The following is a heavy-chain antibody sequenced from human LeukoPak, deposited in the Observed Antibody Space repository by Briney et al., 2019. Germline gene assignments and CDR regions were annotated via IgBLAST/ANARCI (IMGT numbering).Heavy chain of an antibody. Sequence: SETLSLTCAVSGGSFSGYYWNWIRQSPGKGLEWIGEINHSGSTNYNPSLKSRVTISVDTSKNQFSLKLSSVTAADTAVYYCARGSSPVLLWFGETQYNWFDPWGQGTLVTVSS. J-gene: IGHJ5*02. V-gene: IGHV4-34*01. CDR2: INHSGST. CDR1: GGSFSGYY. D-gene: IGHD3-10*01. CDR3: ARGSSPVLLWFGETQYNWFDP.